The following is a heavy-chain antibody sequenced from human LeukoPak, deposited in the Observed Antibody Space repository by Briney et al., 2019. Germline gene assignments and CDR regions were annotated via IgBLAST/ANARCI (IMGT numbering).Heavy chain of an antibody. Sequence: GGSLRLSCAASGFIFSSYGMHWVRQAPGKGLEWVANIKQDGSEKYSVDSVKGRFTISRDNAKNSLYLQMNSLRAEDTAVYYCAKLSGGGYSYGYTATFDYWGQGTLVTVSS. V-gene: IGHV3-7*01. CDR2: IKQDGSEK. CDR1: GFIFSSYG. CDR3: AKLSGGGYSYGYTATFDY. D-gene: IGHD5-18*01. J-gene: IGHJ4*02.